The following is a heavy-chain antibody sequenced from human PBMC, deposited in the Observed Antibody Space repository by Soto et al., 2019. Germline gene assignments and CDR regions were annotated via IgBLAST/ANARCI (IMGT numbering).Heavy chain of an antibody. J-gene: IGHJ6*03. CDR1: GFTFSDYY. CDR2: ISSSGSTI. D-gene: IGHD4-4*01. CDR3: ARGDYNLDASHYYYYYYMDV. V-gene: IGHV3-11*01. Sequence: GGSLRLSCAASGFTFSDYYMSWIRQAPGKGLEWVSYISSSGSTIYYADSVKGRFTISRDNAKNSLYLQMNSLRAEDTAVYYCARGDYNLDASHYYYYYYMDVWGKGTTVTVSS.